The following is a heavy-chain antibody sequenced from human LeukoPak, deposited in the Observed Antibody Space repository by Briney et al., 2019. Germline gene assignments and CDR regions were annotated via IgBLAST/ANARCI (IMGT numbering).Heavy chain of an antibody. V-gene: IGHV5-10-1*01. CDR3: ARQGIVVADSFDP. Sequence: GESLKISCKGSGYSFTNYWISWVRQMPGKALEWIGGVDPTDSYTNYSPSFQGHVAISVDKSISTAYLQWSSLKASDTAMYYCARQGIVVADSFDPWGQGTLVTVSS. CDR2: VDPTDSYT. D-gene: IGHD6-19*01. J-gene: IGHJ5*02. CDR1: GYSFTNYW.